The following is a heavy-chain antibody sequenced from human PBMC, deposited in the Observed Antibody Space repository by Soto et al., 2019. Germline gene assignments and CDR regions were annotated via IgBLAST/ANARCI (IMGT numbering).Heavy chain of an antibody. CDR3: AKSEHIVVVTAIPKVVDY. J-gene: IGHJ4*02. CDR1: GFTFSGYA. V-gene: IGHV3-23*01. CDR2: ISGSGGST. D-gene: IGHD2-21*02. Sequence: GGSLRLSCAASGFTFSGYAMIWVRQAPGKGLEWVSAISGSGGSTYYADSVKGRFTISRDNSKNTLYLQMNSLRAEDTAVYYCAKSEHIVVVTAIPKVVDYWGQGTLVTVSS.